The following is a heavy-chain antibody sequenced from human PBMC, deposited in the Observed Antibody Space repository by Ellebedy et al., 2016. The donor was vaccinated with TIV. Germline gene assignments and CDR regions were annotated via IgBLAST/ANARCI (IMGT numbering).Heavy chain of an antibody. Sequence: GESLKISCAASGFTFSDYYMIWIRQAPGKGLEWISYISSGSGYTKYADSVKGRFTISRDNAKNSLYLQMNSLRAEDTAVYYCARVRGSVDYWGQGTLVTVSS. CDR3: ARVRGSVDY. V-gene: IGHV3-11*06. D-gene: IGHD3-10*01. CDR2: ISSGSGYT. CDR1: GFTFSDYY. J-gene: IGHJ4*02.